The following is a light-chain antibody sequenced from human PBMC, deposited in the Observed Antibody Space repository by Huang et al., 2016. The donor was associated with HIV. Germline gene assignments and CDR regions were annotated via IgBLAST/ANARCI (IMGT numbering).Light chain of an antibody. J-gene: IGKJ3*01. CDR3: QQYVTSPVT. CDR1: QRLTTNY. V-gene: IGKV3-20*01. CDR2: GVS. Sequence: EIVLTQSPGTLFLSPGERATLSCRASQRLTTNYLAWYQQKRGQAPRLLVYGVSNRVTGIPDRFSGSGSGTDFNLTISRLEPEDFSVYFCQQYVTSPVTFGPGTKVDI.